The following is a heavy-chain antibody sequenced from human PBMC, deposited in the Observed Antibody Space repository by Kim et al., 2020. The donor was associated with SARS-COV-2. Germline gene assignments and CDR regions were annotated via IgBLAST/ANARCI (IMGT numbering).Heavy chain of an antibody. J-gene: IGHJ6*02. CDR3: ARDHGYYDSAGYYWAWTGPAMAV. D-gene: IGHD3-22*01. CDR1: GASVRSGGYY. Sequence: SETLSLTCTVSGASVRSGGYYWSWIRQSPGKGLEWIGYIYYTGSTNYNPSLESRVTMSVDTSNNQFSLKLSSVTAADTAVYYCARDHGYYDSAGYYWAWTGPAMAVWGQGTTVTVS. CDR2: IYYTGST. V-gene: IGHV4-61*08.